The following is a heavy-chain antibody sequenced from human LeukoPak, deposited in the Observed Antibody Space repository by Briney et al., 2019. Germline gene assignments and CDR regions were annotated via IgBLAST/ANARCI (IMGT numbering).Heavy chain of an antibody. J-gene: IGHJ4*02. V-gene: IGHV4-31*03. CDR2: IYYSGST. CDR3: ARDRLAENDFDF. D-gene: IGHD1-14*01. CDR1: GGSISSGGYY. Sequence: SETLSLTCTVSGGSISSGGYYWSWIRQQPGKGLEWIGYIYYSGSTSYNPSLKSRLSTSVDTSKNQFSLRLKSVTAADTAVYYCARDRLAENDFDFWGQGTLVTVSS.